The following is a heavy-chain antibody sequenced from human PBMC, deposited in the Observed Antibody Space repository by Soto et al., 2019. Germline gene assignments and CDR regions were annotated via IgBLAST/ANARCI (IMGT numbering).Heavy chain of an antibody. CDR3: TRQVVGSAFDI. Sequence: LRLSCTASGFTFGDYAMSWVRQAPGKGLEWVGFIRSKAYGGTTEYAASVKGRFTISRDDSKSIAYLQMNSLKTEDTAVYYCTRQVVGSAFDIWGQGTMVTVSS. D-gene: IGHD2-15*01. CDR2: IRSKAYGGTT. CDR1: GFTFGDYA. J-gene: IGHJ3*02. V-gene: IGHV3-49*04.